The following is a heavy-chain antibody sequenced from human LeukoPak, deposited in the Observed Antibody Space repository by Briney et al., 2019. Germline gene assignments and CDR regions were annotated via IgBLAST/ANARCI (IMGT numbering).Heavy chain of an antibody. Sequence: SVKVSCKASGGTFSSYAISWVRQAPGQGLEWMGGIIPIFGTANYAQKFQGRVTITADESTSTAYMELSSLRSEDTAVYYCARKSTPLEQYYYYYMDVWGKGTTVTVSA. V-gene: IGHV1-69*01. D-gene: IGHD3-16*01. CDR3: ARKSTPLEQYYYYYMDV. CDR1: GGTFSSYA. J-gene: IGHJ6*04. CDR2: IIPIFGTA.